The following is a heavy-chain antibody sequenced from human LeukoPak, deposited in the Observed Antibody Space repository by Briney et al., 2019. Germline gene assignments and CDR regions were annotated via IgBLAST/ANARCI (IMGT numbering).Heavy chain of an antibody. CDR2: ISVYNGNT. J-gene: IGHJ6*02. Sequence: SVKVSCKASGYTFTSYGISWVRQAPGQGLEWMGWISVYNGNTNYVQKLQGRVTMTTDTSTSTANMELRSLRSDDTAVYYCARDQGPSQRWLQLVGYYYYYGMDVWGQGTTVTVSS. CDR3: ARDQGPSQRWLQLVGYYYYYGMDV. CDR1: GYTFTSYG. D-gene: IGHD5-24*01. V-gene: IGHV1-18*01.